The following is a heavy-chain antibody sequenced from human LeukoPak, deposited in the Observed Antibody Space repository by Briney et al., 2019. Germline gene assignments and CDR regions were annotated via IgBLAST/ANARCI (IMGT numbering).Heavy chain of an antibody. CDR2: INQSGST. CDR1: GGSFSGYY. J-gene: IGHJ6*03. V-gene: IGHV4-34*01. Sequence: PSETLSLTCAVYGGSFSGYYWSWIRQPPGKGLEWIGEINQSGSTNYSPSLKSRVTISVDTSKNQFSLKLSSVTAADTAVYYCASGLGLGPNFNYYYYMDVWGTGTTVTVSS. CDR3: ASGLGLGPNFNYYYYMDV.